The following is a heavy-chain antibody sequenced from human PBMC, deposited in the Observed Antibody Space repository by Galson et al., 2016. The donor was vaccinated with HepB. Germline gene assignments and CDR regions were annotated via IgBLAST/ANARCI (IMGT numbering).Heavy chain of an antibody. D-gene: IGHD3-10*01. CDR3: ARMGPGESLDY. J-gene: IGHJ4*02. CDR2: ISYTSSLI. Sequence: LRLSCAVSGIPFSDYFMSWVRQAPGQGLEWISYISYTSSLISYTDSVRGRFTISRDNAKRSVYLQMNSLRVEDTALYYCARMGPGESLDYWGQGTLVTVSS. V-gene: IGHV3-11*01. CDR1: GIPFSDYF.